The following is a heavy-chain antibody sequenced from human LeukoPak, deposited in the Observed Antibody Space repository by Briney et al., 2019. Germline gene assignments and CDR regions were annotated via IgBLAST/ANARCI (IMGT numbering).Heavy chain of an antibody. CDR1: GFTFSTYN. D-gene: IGHD1-26*01. Sequence: GGSLRLSCAASGFTFSTYNMNWVRQAPGKGLEWVSHITSSSTNIYYADSVKGRFTISRDNAKNALSLQMNSLRDEDTAVYYCATSGNYYLKYWGQGTLVTVSS. J-gene: IGHJ4*02. CDR3: ATSGNYYLKY. V-gene: IGHV3-48*02. CDR2: ITSSSTNI.